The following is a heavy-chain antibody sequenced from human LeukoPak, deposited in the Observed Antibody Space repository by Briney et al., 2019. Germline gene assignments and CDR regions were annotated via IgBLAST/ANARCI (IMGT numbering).Heavy chain of an antibody. D-gene: IGHD3-9*01. Sequence: PGGSLRLSCAASGFTVSSNYMSWVRQAPGKGLEWVSSTSGSTRYIYYADSVKGRFTISRDNAENSLYLQMDSLRAEDTAVYYCARTPLVYDAFDLWGQGTMVTVSS. CDR2: TSGSTRYI. V-gene: IGHV3-21*01. CDR1: GFTVSSNY. CDR3: ARTPLVYDAFDL. J-gene: IGHJ3*01.